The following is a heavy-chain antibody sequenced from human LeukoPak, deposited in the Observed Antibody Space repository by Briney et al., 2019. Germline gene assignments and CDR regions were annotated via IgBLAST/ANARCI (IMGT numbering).Heavy chain of an antibody. Sequence: PSETLSLTCTVSGGSISSYYWSWIRQPPGKGLEWIGYIYYSGSTNYNPSLKSRVTISVDTSKNQFSLKLSSVTAADKAVYYCATSYGRDGYNYGSVFDYWGQGTLVTVSS. CDR2: IYYSGST. CDR3: ATSYGRDGYNYGSVFDY. V-gene: IGHV4-59*01. J-gene: IGHJ4*02. D-gene: IGHD5-24*01. CDR1: GGSISSYY.